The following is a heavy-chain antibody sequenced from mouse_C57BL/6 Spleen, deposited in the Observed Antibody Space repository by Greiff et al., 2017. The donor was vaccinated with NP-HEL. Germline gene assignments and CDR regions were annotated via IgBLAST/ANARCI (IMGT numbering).Heavy chain of an antibody. CDR1: GYTFTSYW. D-gene: IGHD2-2*01. V-gene: IGHV1-55*01. J-gene: IGHJ2*01. Sequence: QVQLQQPGAELVKPGASVKMSCKASGYTFTSYWLTWVKQRPGQGLEWIGDLYPGSGSTNYHEKFKSKATLTVDTSSSTAYMQLSSLTSEDSAVYYGARGLHDYWGQGTTLTVSS. CDR3: ARGLHDY. CDR2: LYPGSGST.